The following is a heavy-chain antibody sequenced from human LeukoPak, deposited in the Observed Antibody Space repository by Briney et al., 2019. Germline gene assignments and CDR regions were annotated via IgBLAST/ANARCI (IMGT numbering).Heavy chain of an antibody. CDR2: ISAYNGNT. CDR1: GYTFTSYG. CDR3: ARGPRPGYCSGGSCEGWFDP. Sequence: ASVKVSCKASGYTFTSYGISWVRQAPGQGLEWMGWISAYNGNTNYAQKLQGRVTMTTDTSTSTAYMELRSLRSDDTAVYYCARGPRPGYCSGGSCEGWFDPWGQGTVVTVSS. V-gene: IGHV1-18*04. J-gene: IGHJ5*02. D-gene: IGHD2-15*01.